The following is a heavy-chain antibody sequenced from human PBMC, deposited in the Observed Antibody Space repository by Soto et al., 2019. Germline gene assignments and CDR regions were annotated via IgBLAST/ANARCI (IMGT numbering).Heavy chain of an antibody. CDR2: INAHSGVT. D-gene: IGHD6-6*01. CDR1: GFSCTGYY. V-gene: IGHV1-2*02. Sequence: ASVKFSCKASGFSCTGYYIHWLRQAPGQGLEWMGWINAHSGVTEYAQKFQGRVTLTRDTSIATAYLTLTSLTSDDTALYYSAKDLKRQLAYWLDPWGQGTQVTVSS. J-gene: IGHJ5*02. CDR3: AKDLKRQLAYWLDP.